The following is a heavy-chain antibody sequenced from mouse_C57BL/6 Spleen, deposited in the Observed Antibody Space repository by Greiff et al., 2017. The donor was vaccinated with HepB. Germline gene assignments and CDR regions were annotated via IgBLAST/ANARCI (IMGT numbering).Heavy chain of an antibody. Sequence: VQLQQSGPELVKPGASVKIPCKASGYTFTDYNMDWVKQSHGKSLEWIGDINPNNGGTIYNQKFKGKATLTVDKSSSTAYMELRSLTSEDTAVLYWSRTGFFTPYFDYWGQGTTLTVSS. CDR3: SRTGFFTPYFDY. J-gene: IGHJ2*01. CDR2: INPNNGGT. CDR1: GYTFTDYN. V-gene: IGHV1-18*01.